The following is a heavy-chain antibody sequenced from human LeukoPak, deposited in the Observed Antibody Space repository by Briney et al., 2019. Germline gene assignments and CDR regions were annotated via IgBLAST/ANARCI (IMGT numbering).Heavy chain of an antibody. CDR3: ARVVRGERLYDY. CDR1: EFTFSDYY. CDR2: INSSSSYT. V-gene: IGHV3-11*05. D-gene: IGHD3-10*01. Sequence: GGSRRRSCAASEFTFSDYYMSWIRQAPGKGLEWVSYINSSSSYTNYADSVKGRFTISRDNAKNSLYLQMNSLRAEDTAVYYCARVVRGERLYDYWGPGTLVTVSS. J-gene: IGHJ4*02.